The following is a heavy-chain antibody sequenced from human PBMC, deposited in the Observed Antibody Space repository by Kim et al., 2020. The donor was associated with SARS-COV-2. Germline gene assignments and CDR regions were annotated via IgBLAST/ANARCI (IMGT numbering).Heavy chain of an antibody. V-gene: IGHV3-30*18. CDR3: AKSARIYDSSGHYDRFFDP. D-gene: IGHD3-22*01. J-gene: IGHJ5*02. Sequence: GGSLRLSCAASGFSFSSYAMFWVSQAPGKGLEWVAAIASDGSLQFYAGSVKGRFTISRDNSQNTVTLQMDGLRIEDTAVYYCAKSARIYDSSGHYDRFFDPWGQGTLVTVSS. CDR2: IASDGSLQ. CDR1: GFSFSSYA.